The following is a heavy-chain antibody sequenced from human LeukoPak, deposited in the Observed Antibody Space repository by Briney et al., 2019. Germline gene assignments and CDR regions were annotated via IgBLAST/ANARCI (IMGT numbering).Heavy chain of an antibody. Sequence: PSETLSLTCTVSGGSISSATYYWNWIRQPAGKGLEWIGRIYTSGSTNYNPSLKSRVTISVDTSKNQFSLELSSVTAADTAVYYCGGFFWNGLTWGQGTLVTVSS. CDR1: GGSISSATYY. J-gene: IGHJ4*02. CDR3: GGFFWNGLT. V-gene: IGHV4-61*02. D-gene: IGHD1-1*01. CDR2: IYTSGST.